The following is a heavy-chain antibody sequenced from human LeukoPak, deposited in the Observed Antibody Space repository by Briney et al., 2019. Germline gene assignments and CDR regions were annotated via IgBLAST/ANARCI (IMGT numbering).Heavy chain of an antibody. CDR1: GGSISSSSYY. V-gene: IGHV4-61*02. Sequence: PSETLSLTCTVSGGSISSSSYYWSWIRQPAGKGLEWIGRIYTSGSTNYNPSLKSRVTISVDTSKNQFSLKLSSVTAADTAVYYCARTGGLHGLKGEYYYYYYMDVWGKGTTVTVSS. CDR2: IYTSGST. D-gene: IGHD3-16*01. J-gene: IGHJ6*03. CDR3: ARTGGLHGLKGEYYYYYYMDV.